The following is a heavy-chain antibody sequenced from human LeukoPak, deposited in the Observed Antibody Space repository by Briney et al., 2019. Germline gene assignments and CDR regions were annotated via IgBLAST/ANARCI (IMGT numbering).Heavy chain of an antibody. CDR2: ISGSGGST. D-gene: IGHD4-17*01. CDR1: GFTFSSYA. V-gene: IGHV3-23*01. Sequence: PGGSLRPSCAASGFTFSSYAMSWVRQAPGKGLEWVSAISGSGGSTYYADSVKGRFTISRDNSKNTLYLQMNSLRAEDTAVYYCARDYADYVGYFFFDYWGQGTLVTVSS. CDR3: ARDYADYVGYFFFDY. J-gene: IGHJ4*02.